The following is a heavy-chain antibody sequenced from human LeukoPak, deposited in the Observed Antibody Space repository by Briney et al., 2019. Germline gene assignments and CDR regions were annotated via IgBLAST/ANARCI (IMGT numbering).Heavy chain of an antibody. J-gene: IGHJ4*02. D-gene: IGHD2-2*01. CDR2: IWYDGSNK. CDR1: GFTFSSYG. CDR3: ARGIYCSSTSCYPHPFDY. Sequence: GGSMRLSCAASGFTFSSYGMHWVRQAPGKGGEGVAVIWYDGSNKYYADSVKGRFTISRDNSKNTLYLQMNSLRAEDTAVYYCARGIYCSSTSCYPHPFDYWGQGTLVIVSS. V-gene: IGHV3-33*01.